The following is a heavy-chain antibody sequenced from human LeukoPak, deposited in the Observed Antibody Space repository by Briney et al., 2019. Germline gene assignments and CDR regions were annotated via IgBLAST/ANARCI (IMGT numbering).Heavy chain of an antibody. J-gene: IGHJ3*02. CDR1: GGTFSSYA. CDR2: INPSGGST. D-gene: IGHD2/OR15-2a*01. CDR3: ARVVLWAFDI. Sequence: ASVKVSCKASGGTFSSYAISWVRQAPGQGLEWMGIINPSGGSTSYAQKFQGRVTMTRDTSTSTVYMELSSLRSEDTAVYYCARVVLWAFDIWGQGTMVTVSS. V-gene: IGHV1-46*01.